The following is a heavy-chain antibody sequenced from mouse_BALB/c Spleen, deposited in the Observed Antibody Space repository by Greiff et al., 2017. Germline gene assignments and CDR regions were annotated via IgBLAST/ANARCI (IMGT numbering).Heavy chain of an antibody. CDR2: INPNNGDT. CDR3: AREGHSSHQAWFAD. D-gene: IGHD1-1*01. V-gene: IGHV1-18*01. CDR1: GYSFTDYN. Sequence: EVQLQQSGPGLVKPGASVKVSCKASGYSFTDYNMSWVKQSHGKSLEWIGDINPNNGDTFYNQKFKGKATLTVDKSSSKAYMQLNSLTSEDSAVYYCAREGHSSHQAWFADWGQGTLVTVSA. J-gene: IGHJ3*01.